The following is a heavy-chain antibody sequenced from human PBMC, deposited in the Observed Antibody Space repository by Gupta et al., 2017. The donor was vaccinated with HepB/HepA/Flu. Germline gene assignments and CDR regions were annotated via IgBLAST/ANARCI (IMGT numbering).Heavy chain of an antibody. CDR1: GFTFDDYA. D-gene: IGHD3-10*01. V-gene: IGHV3-43*02. CDR2: ISGDGGST. Sequence: EVQLVESGGGVVQPGGSLRLSCAASGFTFDDYAMHWVRQAPGKGLEWVSLISGDGGSTYYADSVKGRFTISRDNSKNSLYLQMNSLRTEDTALYYCAKEIEGLWFGEYWFDPWGQGTLVTVSS. J-gene: IGHJ5*02. CDR3: AKEIEGLWFGEYWFDP.